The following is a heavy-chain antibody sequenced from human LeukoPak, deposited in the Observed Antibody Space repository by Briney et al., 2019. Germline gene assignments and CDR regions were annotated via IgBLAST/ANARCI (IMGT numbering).Heavy chain of an antibody. D-gene: IGHD3-10*01. Sequence: GGSLRLSCAASGFTFSSYGMHWVRQAPGKGLEWVTFIWYDESNKYYADSVKGRFTISRDNSKNTLYLQMNSLRAEDTAVYYCARASIILLWFGELSYWGQGTLVTVSS. V-gene: IGHV3-30*02. CDR1: GFTFSSYG. CDR2: IWYDESNK. J-gene: IGHJ4*02. CDR3: ARASIILLWFGELSY.